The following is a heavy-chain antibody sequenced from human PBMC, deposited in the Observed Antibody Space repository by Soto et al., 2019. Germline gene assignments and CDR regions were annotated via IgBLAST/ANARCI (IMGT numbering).Heavy chain of an antibody. J-gene: IGHJ6*03. Sequence: QVQLQESGPGLVKPWGTLSPSGSFSGGSISGHYWGWVRQTPGKGLEWIGYMYYSGSTNNNPSLKSRVTISVDTSKNHFSLRLTSVTAADTAVYYCARGPYYDLIWNYYYMDVWGKGTTVTVSS. CDR1: GGSISGHY. CDR3: ARGPYYDLIWNYYYMDV. CDR2: MYYSGST. V-gene: IGHV4-59*08. D-gene: IGHD3-16*01.